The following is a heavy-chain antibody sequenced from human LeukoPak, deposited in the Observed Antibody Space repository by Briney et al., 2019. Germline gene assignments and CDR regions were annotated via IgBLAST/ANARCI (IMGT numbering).Heavy chain of an antibody. CDR2: ISYDGSNK. CDR1: GFTFSSYG. J-gene: IGHJ3*02. D-gene: IGHD1-14*01. CDR3: ARDRANWYNTFDI. V-gene: IGHV3-30*03. Sequence: GGSLRLSCAASGFTFSSYGMHWVRQAPGKGLEWVAVISYDGSNKYYADSVKGRFTISRDNSKNALYLQMNSLRPEDTAVYYCARDRANWYNTFDIWGQGTMVTVSS.